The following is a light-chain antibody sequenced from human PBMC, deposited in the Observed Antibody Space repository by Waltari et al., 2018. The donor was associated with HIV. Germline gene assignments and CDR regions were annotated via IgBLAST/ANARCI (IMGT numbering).Light chain of an antibody. Sequence: QSVLTQSPSVSAAPGQRVPISCSERNSNIGSHAVTWYRQSPGKPPTLLVFRDDLLPSGVSGRLSGSQSGTSASLAINDLQCEGGALYFCATWGHGLNALLFGGGTKVTVL. V-gene: IGLV1-36*01. CDR2: RDD. CDR1: NSNIGSHA. CDR3: ATWGHGLNALL. J-gene: IGLJ2*01.